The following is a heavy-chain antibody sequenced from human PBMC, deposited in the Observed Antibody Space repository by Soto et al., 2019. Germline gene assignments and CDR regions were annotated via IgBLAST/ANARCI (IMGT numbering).Heavy chain of an antibody. CDR3: TREVFGVVPAAPGGMDV. J-gene: IGHJ6*02. V-gene: IGHV1-3*01. D-gene: IGHD2-2*01. Sequence: ASVKVSCKASGYTFTSYAVHWVRQAPGQRLEWMGWISCGNGDTKYSEKFQGRVTITRDTSATTAYLELSNLTSEDTAVYFCTREVFGVVPAAPGGMDVWGQGTTVTVSS. CDR2: ISCGNGDT. CDR1: GYTFTSYA.